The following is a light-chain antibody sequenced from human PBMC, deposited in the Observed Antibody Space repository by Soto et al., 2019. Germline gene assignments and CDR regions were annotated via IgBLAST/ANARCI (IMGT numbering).Light chain of an antibody. V-gene: IGKV3-15*01. Sequence: EIVMTQSPATLSVCPGERATLSCRASQSVSSNLAWHQQKPGQAPRILMYDASTSATGIPARFSGSGSGTAFTLTISSLQSEDIAVYYCQQYHNWPITFGQGTRLEI. CDR1: QSVSSN. CDR2: DAS. CDR3: QQYHNWPIT. J-gene: IGKJ5*01.